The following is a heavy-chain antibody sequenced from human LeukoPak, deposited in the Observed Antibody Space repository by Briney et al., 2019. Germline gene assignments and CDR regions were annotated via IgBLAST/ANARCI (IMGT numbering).Heavy chain of an antibody. J-gene: IGHJ3*02. V-gene: IGHV4-39*07. Sequence: SETLSLTCTVSGGSISSGSYFWGWIRQPPGKGLEWIGSMYYSGSTYYNPSLKSRVTISVDTSKNQFSLKLSSVTAADTAVYYCARDAFDIWGQGTMVTVSS. CDR3: ARDAFDI. CDR1: GGSISSGSYF. CDR2: MYYSGST.